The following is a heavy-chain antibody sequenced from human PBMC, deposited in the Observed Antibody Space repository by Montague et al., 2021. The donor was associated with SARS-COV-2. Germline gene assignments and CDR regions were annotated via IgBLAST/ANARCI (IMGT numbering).Heavy chain of an antibody. Sequence: SETLSLTCAVYGASFSGYYWSWIRQPPGKGLEWIGEINHSGSTNYNPSLKGRVTVSVDTSKNQFSLKLSSVTAADTAVYYCARGSSFVTIFGVVITDPLFDYWGQGTLVTVSS. V-gene: IGHV4-34*01. CDR3: ARGSSFVTIFGVVITDPLFDY. CDR1: GASFSGYY. D-gene: IGHD3-3*01. J-gene: IGHJ4*02. CDR2: INHSGST.